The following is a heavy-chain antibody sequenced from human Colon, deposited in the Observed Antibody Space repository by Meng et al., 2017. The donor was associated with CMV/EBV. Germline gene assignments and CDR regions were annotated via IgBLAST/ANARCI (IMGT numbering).Heavy chain of an antibody. Sequence: GGSLRLSCATSGFSFSIYDIHWVRQAPGKGLEWVAVIRFHGNNEYYADSVKGRVTVSRDNSKTTLFMQMNSLNPEDTAVYYCAKDIRSYSSGKALDYWGQGTLVTVSS. V-gene: IGHV3-30*02. CDR2: IRFHGNNE. J-gene: IGHJ4*02. CDR3: AKDIRSYSSGKALDY. D-gene: IGHD6-19*01. CDR1: GFSFSIYD.